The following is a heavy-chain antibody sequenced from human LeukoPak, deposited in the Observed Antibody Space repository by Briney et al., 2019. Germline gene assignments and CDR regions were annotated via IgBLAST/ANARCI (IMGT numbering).Heavy chain of an antibody. CDR1: GYTFTSYG. CDR2: IIPIFGTA. V-gene: IGHV1-69*13. CDR3: ARYFPGYCSGGSCYPDYYFDY. J-gene: IGHJ4*02. Sequence: GASVKVSCKASGYTFTSYGISWVRQAPGQGLEWMGRIIPIFGTANYAQKFQGRVTITSDESTSTAYMELSRQRDEDTAVYYCARYFPGYCSGGSCYPDYYFDYWGQGTLVTVSS. D-gene: IGHD2-15*01.